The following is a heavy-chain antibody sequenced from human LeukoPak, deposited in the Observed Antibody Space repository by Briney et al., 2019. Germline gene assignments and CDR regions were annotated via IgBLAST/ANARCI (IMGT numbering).Heavy chain of an antibody. CDR2: IYYSGST. J-gene: IGHJ2*01. CDR3: ARQLFGCSSTSCYGWYFDL. Sequence: PSETLPLTCTVSGGSISSYYWSWIRQPPGKGLEWIGYIYYSGSTNYNPSLKSRVTISVDTSKNQFSLKLSSVTAADTAVYYCARQLFGCSSTSCYGWYFDLWGRGTLVTVSS. D-gene: IGHD2-2*01. CDR1: GGSISSYY. V-gene: IGHV4-59*08.